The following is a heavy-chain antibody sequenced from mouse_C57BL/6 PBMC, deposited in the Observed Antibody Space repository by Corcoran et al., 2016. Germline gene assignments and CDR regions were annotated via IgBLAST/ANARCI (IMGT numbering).Heavy chain of an antibody. CDR1: GYTFTDYE. Sequence: QVQLQQSGAELVRPGASVTLSCKASGYTFTDYEMHWVKQTPVHGLEWIGAIDPETGGTAYNQKFKGKAILTADKSSSTAYMELRSLTSEDSAVYYCTRGGSSYLMDYWGQGTSVTVSS. J-gene: IGHJ4*01. CDR2: IDPETGGT. CDR3: TRGGSSYLMDY. D-gene: IGHD1-1*01. V-gene: IGHV1-15*01.